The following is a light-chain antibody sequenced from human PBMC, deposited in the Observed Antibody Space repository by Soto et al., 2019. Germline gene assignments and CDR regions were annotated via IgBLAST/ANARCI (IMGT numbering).Light chain of an antibody. Sequence: QCALTQPASASGSPGQSITISCTGTSSDVGSYNYVSWYQQHPGKAPKLMIYEVSHRPSGISSRFSGSKSGNTASLTISGLQTEDEADYYCSSYPSSSTLFGTGTKVTVL. J-gene: IGLJ1*01. CDR2: EVS. CDR3: SSYPSSSTL. CDR1: SSDVGSYNY. V-gene: IGLV2-14*01.